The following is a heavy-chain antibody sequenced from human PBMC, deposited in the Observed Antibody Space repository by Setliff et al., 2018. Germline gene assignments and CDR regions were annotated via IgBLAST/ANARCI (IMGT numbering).Heavy chain of an antibody. J-gene: IGHJ3*02. CDR2: INPSGGST. D-gene: IGHD3-22*01. CDR3: ARDTPQYYYDSSGYYRAFDI. Sequence: ASVKVSCKASGYTFTSYYMHWVRQAPGQGLEWMGIINPSGGSTSYAQKFQGRVTMTRDTSTSTVYMELSSLRSEDTAVYCCARDTPQYYYDSSGYYRAFDIWGQGTMVTVSS. V-gene: IGHV1-46*01. CDR1: GYTFTSYY.